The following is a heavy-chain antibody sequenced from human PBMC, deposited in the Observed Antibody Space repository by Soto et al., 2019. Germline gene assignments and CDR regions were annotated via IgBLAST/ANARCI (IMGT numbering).Heavy chain of an antibody. CDR1: GGSFNGYY. Sequence: SETLSLACAVYGGSFNGYYWSWIRQSPGKGLEWIGEIHDSGGTKYSPSLQSRVAMSVDTSKNQFSLKLSSVTAADTAVYYCANHGCSGGSCHQWFDPWGQGMLVTVS. D-gene: IGHD2-15*01. V-gene: IGHV4-34*01. J-gene: IGHJ5*02. CDR2: IHDSGGT. CDR3: ANHGCSGGSCHQWFDP.